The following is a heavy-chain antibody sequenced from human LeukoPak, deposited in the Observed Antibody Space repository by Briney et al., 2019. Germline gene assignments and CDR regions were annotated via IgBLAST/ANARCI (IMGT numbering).Heavy chain of an antibody. CDR3: ARDAGEWELLGYFDY. J-gene: IGHJ4*02. Sequence: GGSLRLSCAASGFTFSSYWMSWVRQAPGKGLEWVANIKQDGSEKYYVDSVKGRFTISRDNAKNSLYLQTNSLRAEDTAVYYCARDAGEWELLGYFDYWGQGTLVTVSS. D-gene: IGHD1-26*01. V-gene: IGHV3-7*01. CDR2: IKQDGSEK. CDR1: GFTFSSYW.